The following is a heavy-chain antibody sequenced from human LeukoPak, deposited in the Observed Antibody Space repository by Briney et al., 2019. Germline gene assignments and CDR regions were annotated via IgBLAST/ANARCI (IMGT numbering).Heavy chain of an antibody. CDR1: GGSISSYY. CDR3: ARVPNSGYDSDYFDY. Sequence: SSETLSLTCTVSGGSISSYYWSWIRQPPGKGLEWIGYIYYSGSTNYNPSLKSRVTISVDTSKNQFSLKLSSVTAADTAVYYCARVPNSGYDSDYFDYWGQGTLVTVSS. D-gene: IGHD5-12*01. CDR2: IYYSGST. J-gene: IGHJ4*02. V-gene: IGHV4-59*01.